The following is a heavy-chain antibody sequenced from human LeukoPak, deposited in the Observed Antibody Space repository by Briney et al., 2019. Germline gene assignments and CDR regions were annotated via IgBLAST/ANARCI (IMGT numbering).Heavy chain of an antibody. CDR1: GFTFSSYA. J-gene: IGHJ4*02. V-gene: IGHV3-30-3*01. D-gene: IGHD3-3*01. Sequence: PGGSLRLSCAASGFTFSSYAMHWVRQAPGKGLEWMAVISYDGSNKYYADSVKGRFTISRDNSENTLYLQMNRLRAEDTAVYYCARNPYDFWSGYYDYWGQGTLVTVSS. CDR3: ARNPYDFWSGYYDY. CDR2: ISYDGSNK.